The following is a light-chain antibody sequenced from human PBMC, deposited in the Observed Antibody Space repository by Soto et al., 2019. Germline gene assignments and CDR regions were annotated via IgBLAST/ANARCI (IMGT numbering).Light chain of an antibody. Sequence: QSVLTQPPSASGSPGRSVTISCTGTSSDVGGYNYVSWYQHHPGKAPQLIIYAVTQRPSGVPDRFSGSKSGNTASLTVSGLQAEDEADCYCSSYAGSNNYVFXTGTKVTVL. CDR3: SSYAGSNNYV. J-gene: IGLJ1*01. CDR1: SSDVGGYNY. V-gene: IGLV2-8*01. CDR2: AVT.